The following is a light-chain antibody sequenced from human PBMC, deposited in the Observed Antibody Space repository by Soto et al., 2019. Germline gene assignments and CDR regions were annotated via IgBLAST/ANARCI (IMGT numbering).Light chain of an antibody. V-gene: IGKV3-20*01. CDR2: GAS. Sequence: EIVLTQSPGTLSLSPGERATLSCRASQSVSSSYLAWYQQKPGQSPRLLIYGASSRAIRIPDRYSGSVSATAFTLTISRLEPEDFEVYYCQQYTTFGPGTKVDIK. J-gene: IGKJ3*01. CDR3: QQYTT. CDR1: QSVSSSY.